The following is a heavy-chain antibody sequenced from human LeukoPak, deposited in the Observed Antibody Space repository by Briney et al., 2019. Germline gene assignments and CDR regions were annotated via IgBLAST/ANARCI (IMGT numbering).Heavy chain of an antibody. Sequence: PGGSLRLSCAASGFTFSSYSMNWVRQAPGKGLEWVSGINWNGGSTGYADSVKGRFTISRDNAKNSLYLQMNSLRAEDTALYYCARATKPRGYSYGYEDYWGQGTLVTVSS. CDR1: GFTFSSYS. CDR3: ARATKPRGYSYGYEDY. J-gene: IGHJ4*02. CDR2: INWNGGST. D-gene: IGHD5-18*01. V-gene: IGHV3-20*04.